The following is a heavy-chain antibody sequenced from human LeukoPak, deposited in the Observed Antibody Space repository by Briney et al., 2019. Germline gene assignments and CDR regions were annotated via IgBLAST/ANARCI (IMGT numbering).Heavy chain of an antibody. J-gene: IGHJ4*02. V-gene: IGHV3-53*01. CDR3: ARGAGYNYPYYFDY. Sequence: GRSLRLSCAASGFTFSSYAMHWVRQAPGKGLEWVSVIYGGGNIYYADSVKGRFTISRDNSKNTLYLQMNSLRAEDTAVYYCARGAGYNYPYYFDYWGQGTLVTVSS. CDR2: IYGGGNI. D-gene: IGHD5-24*01. CDR1: GFTFSSYA.